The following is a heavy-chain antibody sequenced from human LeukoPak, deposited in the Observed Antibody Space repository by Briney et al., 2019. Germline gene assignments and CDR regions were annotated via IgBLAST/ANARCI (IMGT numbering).Heavy chain of an antibody. CDR1: GGSFNDYY. CDR2: ISGSGGST. V-gene: IGHV3-23*01. J-gene: IGHJ5*02. Sequence: ETLSLTCAVYGGSFNDYYWSWVRQAPGKGLEWVSAISGSGGSTYYADSVKGRFTISRDNSKNTLYLQMNSLRAEDTAVYYCAKVYDSSGYLDGFDPWGQGTLVTVSS. CDR3: AKVYDSSGYLDGFDP. D-gene: IGHD3-22*01.